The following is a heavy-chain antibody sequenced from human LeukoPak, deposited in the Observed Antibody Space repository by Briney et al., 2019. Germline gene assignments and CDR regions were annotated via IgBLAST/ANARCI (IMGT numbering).Heavy chain of an antibody. CDR2: IRGSGGST. D-gene: IGHD3-10*01. Sequence: GGSLRLSCAASGFTFSSYAMSWVRQAPGKGLEWVSAIRGSGGSTYYADSVKGRFTISRDNSKNTLYLQMNSLRAEDTAVYYCAKDLVPKAVIWFGEFPGYWGQGTLVTVSS. V-gene: IGHV3-23*01. J-gene: IGHJ4*02. CDR3: AKDLVPKAVIWFGEFPGY. CDR1: GFTFSSYA.